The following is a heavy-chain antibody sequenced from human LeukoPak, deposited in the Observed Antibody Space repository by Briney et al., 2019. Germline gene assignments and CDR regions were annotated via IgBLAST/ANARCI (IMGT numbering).Heavy chain of an antibody. CDR3: ARDSGSNDFWSGYYTRWFDP. Sequence: SETLSLTCTVSGGSISSGSYYWSWIRQPPGKGLEWIGRIYTSGSTNYNPSLKSRVPISVDTSKNHCSLKLSSVTAADTAVYYCARDSGSNDFWSGYYTRWFDPWGQGTLVTVSS. V-gene: IGHV4-61*02. CDR1: GGSISSGSYY. J-gene: IGHJ5*02. CDR2: IYTSGST. D-gene: IGHD3-3*01.